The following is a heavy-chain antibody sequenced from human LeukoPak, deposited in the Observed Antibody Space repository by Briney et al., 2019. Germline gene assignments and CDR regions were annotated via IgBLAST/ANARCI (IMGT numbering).Heavy chain of an antibody. Sequence: SETLSLTCTVSGGSISSGSNYWSWIRQSAGTGLEWIGRIYGSGITDYNPSLKSRVTMSLDTSRKQFSLRLTSVTAADTAVYYCARLKFYDSTGYSPGYYMDVWGKGTTVSVFS. CDR2: IYGSGIT. CDR1: GGSISSGSNY. J-gene: IGHJ6*03. D-gene: IGHD3-22*01. V-gene: IGHV4-61*02. CDR3: ARLKFYDSTGYSPGYYMDV.